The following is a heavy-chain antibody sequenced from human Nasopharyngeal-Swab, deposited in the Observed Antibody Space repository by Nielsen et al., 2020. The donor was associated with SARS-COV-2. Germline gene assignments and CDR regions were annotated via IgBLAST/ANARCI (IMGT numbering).Heavy chain of an antibody. CDR3: ARDSNYYGSGSDAFNL. D-gene: IGHD3-10*01. Sequence: GSLRLSCAASGFTFISYGLHWVRQAPGKGLEWVAFIWYDGVNKYCADSVKGRFTISRDNSKNTVFLQMNNLRVEDTAMYYCARDSNYYGSGSDAFNLWGQGTLVTVSS. V-gene: IGHV3-33*01. J-gene: IGHJ3*01. CDR2: IWYDGVNK. CDR1: GFTFISYG.